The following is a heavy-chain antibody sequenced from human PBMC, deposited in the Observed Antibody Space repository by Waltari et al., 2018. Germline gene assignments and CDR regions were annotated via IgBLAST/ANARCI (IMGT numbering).Heavy chain of an antibody. V-gene: IGHV1-69*01. D-gene: IGHD6-19*01. J-gene: IGHJ4*02. CDR3: ARSGRSLNSIAVAGSLDY. Sequence: QVQLVQSGAEVKKPGSSVKVSCKAYGGTFSSYAISWVRQAPGQGLEWMGGFIPIFCTANYAQKFQGRVTITADESTSTAYMELSSLRSEDTAVYYCARSGRSLNSIAVAGSLDYWGQGTLVTVSS. CDR1: GGTFSSYA. CDR2: FIPIFCTA.